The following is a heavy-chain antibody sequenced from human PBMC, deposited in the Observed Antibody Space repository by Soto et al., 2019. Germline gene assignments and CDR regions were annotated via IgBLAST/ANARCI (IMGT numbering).Heavy chain of an antibody. V-gene: IGHV1-69*13. CDR3: AREIGSYYDSSGYSPFDY. D-gene: IGHD3-22*01. CDR1: GGTFSSYA. Sequence: SVKVSCKASGGTFSSYAISWVRQAPGQGLEWMGGIIPIFGTANYAQKSQGRVTITADESTSTAYMELSSLRSEDTAVYYCAREIGSYYDSSGYSPFDYWGQGTLVTVSS. J-gene: IGHJ4*02. CDR2: IIPIFGTA.